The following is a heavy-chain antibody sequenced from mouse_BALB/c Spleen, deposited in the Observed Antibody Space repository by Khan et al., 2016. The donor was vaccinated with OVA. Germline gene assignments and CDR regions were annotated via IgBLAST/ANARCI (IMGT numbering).Heavy chain of an antibody. V-gene: IGHV1-39*01. D-gene: IGHD1-1*01. Sequence: VQLQQSGPELEKPGASVKISCKASGYSFTDYYMNWVKQSNGMSLEWIGNIDPYYGSTSYNQKFKGKATLTVDKSSSTAYMHLKSLTSEDSAVYFWVRSGFGSFAYWGQGTLVTVSA. CDR1: GYSFTDYY. CDR3: VRSGFGSFAY. J-gene: IGHJ3*01. CDR2: IDPYYGST.